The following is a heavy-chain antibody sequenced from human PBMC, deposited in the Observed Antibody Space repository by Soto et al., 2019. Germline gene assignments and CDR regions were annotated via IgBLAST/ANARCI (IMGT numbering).Heavy chain of an antibody. CDR3: ARENTTFGLLSIDY. V-gene: IGHV3-23*01. D-gene: IGHD3-3*01. CDR1: GFTFSSYA. Sequence: GGSLRLSCAGSGFTFSSYAMSWVRQAPGKGLEWVSAINAGSTHYADSVKGRFTISRDNSKDTLDLQMNSLRAEDTAVYYCARENTTFGLLSIDYWGQGTLVTVSS. CDR2: INAGST. J-gene: IGHJ4*02.